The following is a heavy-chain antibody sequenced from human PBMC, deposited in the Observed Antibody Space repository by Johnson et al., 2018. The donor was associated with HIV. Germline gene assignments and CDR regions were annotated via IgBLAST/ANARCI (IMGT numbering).Heavy chain of an antibody. D-gene: IGHD1-14*01. V-gene: IGHV3-33*08. CDR2: ISFDGNTTK. CDR3: TREVPGSVLGGTRVDAFDI. Sequence: QVKLVESGGGVVQPGKSLTLSCVGSGLSFSNFGIHWVRQAPGKGPEWVAVISFDGNTTKYYADSVRGRFTISRDNVKNSLYLQMNTLRAEDTAVYYCTREVPGSVLGGTRVDAFDIWGQGTMVTVSS. CDR1: GLSFSNFG. J-gene: IGHJ3*02.